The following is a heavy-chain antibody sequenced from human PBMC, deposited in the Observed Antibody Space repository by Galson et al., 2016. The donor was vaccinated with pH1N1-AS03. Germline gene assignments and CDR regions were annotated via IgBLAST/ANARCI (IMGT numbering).Heavy chain of an antibody. CDR1: GYTLTRYY. CDR2: IDPSGGPT. D-gene: IGHD3-16*02. Sequence: SCKASGYTLTRYYMHWVRQAPGQGLEWMGIIDPSGGPTTYAPKFQGRITITTDTSTSTVCMELVSLRSEDTAVYYCARRYYFDYWGQGTPVTVSS. CDR3: ARRYYFDY. V-gene: IGHV1-46*01. J-gene: IGHJ4*02.